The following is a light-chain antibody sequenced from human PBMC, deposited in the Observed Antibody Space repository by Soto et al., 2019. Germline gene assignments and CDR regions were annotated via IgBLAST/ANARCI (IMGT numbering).Light chain of an antibody. CDR2: DVS. CDR3: HQRSNWPLT. CDR1: QSVTKY. Sequence: EVVLTQSPATLSLSPGERPTLSSRASQSVTKYLAWYQQKPGQALRLLIYDVSKRATGIPARFSGSGSETDFTLTISSLEPGDFAVYYCHQRSNWPLTFGGGTKLEIK. J-gene: IGKJ4*01. V-gene: IGKV3-11*01.